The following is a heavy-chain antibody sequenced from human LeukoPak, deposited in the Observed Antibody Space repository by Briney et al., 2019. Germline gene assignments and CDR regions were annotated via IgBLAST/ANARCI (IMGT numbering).Heavy chain of an antibody. CDR3: ARSGYYYDSSGYYRSYYMDV. CDR2: IYYSGST. Sequence: SETLSLTCTVSGGSISSYYWSWLRQPPGKGLEWLGYIYYSGSTNYNPSLKSRVTISVDTSKNQFSLKLSSVTAADTAVYYCARSGYYYDSSGYYRSYYMDVWGKGTTVTISS. J-gene: IGHJ6*03. CDR1: GGSISSYY. V-gene: IGHV4-59*12. D-gene: IGHD3-22*01.